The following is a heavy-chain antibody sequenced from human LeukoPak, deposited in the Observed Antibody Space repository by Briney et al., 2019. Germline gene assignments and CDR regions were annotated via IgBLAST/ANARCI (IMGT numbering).Heavy chain of an antibody. J-gene: IGHJ3*02. D-gene: IGHD3-22*01. CDR2: IYHSGST. V-gene: IGHV4-38-2*02. CDR3: ARDHYDSSGYYYRGHDAFDI. Sequence: SETLSLTCTVSGYSISSGYYWGWIRQPPGKGLEWIGSIYHSGSTYYNPSLKSRVTISVDTSKNQFSLKLSSVTAADTAVYYCARDHYDSSGYYYRGHDAFDIWGQGTMVTVSS. CDR1: GYSISSGYY.